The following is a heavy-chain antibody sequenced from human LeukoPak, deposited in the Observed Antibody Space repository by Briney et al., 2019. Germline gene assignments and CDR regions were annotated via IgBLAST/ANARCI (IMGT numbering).Heavy chain of an antibody. D-gene: IGHD3-22*01. CDR1: GYTFTGYY. V-gene: IGHV1-2*06. CDR2: INPNSGGT. Sequence: ASVKVSCKASGYTFTGYYMHWVRQAPGQGLEWMGRINPNSGGTNYAQKFQGRVTMTRDTSISTAYMELSRLRSDDTAVYYCARVPYYYDSSGYYPFDYWGQGTLVTVSS. J-gene: IGHJ4*02. CDR3: ARVPYYYDSSGYYPFDY.